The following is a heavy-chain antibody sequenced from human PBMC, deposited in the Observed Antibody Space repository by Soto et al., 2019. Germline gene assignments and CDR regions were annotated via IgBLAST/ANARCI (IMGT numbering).Heavy chain of an antibody. CDR1: GFTFSSYG. CDR3: AREPVGPDYAMDV. D-gene: IGHD1-26*01. CDR2: LGFDGGGR. V-gene: IGHV3-33*01. Sequence: QERLVESGGGVVQPGRSLRLSCAASGFTFSSYGMHWVRQTPGKGLEWVAVLGFDGGGRYYADSVKGRFTISRDNSKNTLDLQMDSLRVEDTALYYCAREPVGPDYAMDVWGQGTTVTVS. J-gene: IGHJ6*02.